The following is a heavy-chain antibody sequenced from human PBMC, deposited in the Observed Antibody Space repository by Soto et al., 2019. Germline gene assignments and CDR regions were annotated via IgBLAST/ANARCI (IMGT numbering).Heavy chain of an antibody. Sequence: GGSLRLSCAASGFTFSSYSMNWVRQAPGKGLEWVSSISSSSSYIYYADSVKGRFTISRDNAKNSLYLQMNSLRAEDTAVYFCARERWLTAFDIWGQGTMVTVSS. D-gene: IGHD5-12*01. CDR2: ISSSSSYI. V-gene: IGHV3-21*01. J-gene: IGHJ3*02. CDR1: GFTFSSYS. CDR3: ARERWLTAFDI.